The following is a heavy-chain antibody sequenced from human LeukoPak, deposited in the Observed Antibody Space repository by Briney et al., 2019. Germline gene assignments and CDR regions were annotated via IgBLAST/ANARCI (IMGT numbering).Heavy chain of an antibody. CDR1: GGSISSSSYY. J-gene: IGHJ3*02. V-gene: IGHV4-39*01. CDR3: ARHPRNPYDSNGYRYGGGAFDI. Sequence: SETLSLTCTVSGGSISSSSYYWGWIRQPPGKGLEWIGSIYYSGSTYYNPSLKSRVTISVDTSKNQFSLKLSSVTAADTAVYYCARHPRNPYDSNGYRYGGGAFDIWGQGTMVTVSS. D-gene: IGHD3-22*01. CDR2: IYYSGST.